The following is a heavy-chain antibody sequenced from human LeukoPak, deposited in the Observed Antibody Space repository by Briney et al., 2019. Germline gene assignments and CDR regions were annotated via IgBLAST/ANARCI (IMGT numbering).Heavy chain of an antibody. J-gene: IGHJ5*02. CDR2: IYHSGST. V-gene: IGHV4-4*02. D-gene: IGHD6-13*01. Sequence: SETLSLTCAVSGGSISSSNWWSWVRQPPGKGLEWFGEIYHSGSTNYNPSLKSRVTISVDKSKNQFSLKLSSVTAADTAVYYCARVPRIAAAGIRFDPWGQGTLVTVSS. CDR1: GGSISSSNW. CDR3: ARVPRIAAAGIRFDP.